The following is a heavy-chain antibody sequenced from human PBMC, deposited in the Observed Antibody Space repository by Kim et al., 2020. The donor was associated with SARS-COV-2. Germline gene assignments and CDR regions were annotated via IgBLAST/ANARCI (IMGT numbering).Heavy chain of an antibody. Sequence: SVKVSCKASGGTFSSYAISWVRQAPGQGLEWMGGIIPIFGTANYAQKFQGRLTITADESTSTAYMELSSLRSEDTAVYYCARYEQQLEGYYYYGMDVWGQGTTVTVSS. J-gene: IGHJ6*02. D-gene: IGHD6-13*01. CDR1: GGTFSSYA. CDR2: IIPIFGTA. CDR3: ARYEQQLEGYYYYGMDV. V-gene: IGHV1-69*13.